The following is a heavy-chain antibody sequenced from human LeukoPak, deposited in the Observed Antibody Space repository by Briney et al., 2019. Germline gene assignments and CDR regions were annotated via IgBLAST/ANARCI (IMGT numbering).Heavy chain of an antibody. CDR2: IYYSGST. J-gene: IGHJ3*02. Sequence: PSETLSLTCTVSGGSISRYYWSWIRQPPGKGLEWIGYIYYSGSTNYNPSLKSRVTISVDTSKNQFSLKLSSVTAADTAVYYCARVAPKAASHAFDIWGQGTMVTVSS. V-gene: IGHV4-59*01. CDR1: GGSISRYY. CDR3: ARVAPKAASHAFDI.